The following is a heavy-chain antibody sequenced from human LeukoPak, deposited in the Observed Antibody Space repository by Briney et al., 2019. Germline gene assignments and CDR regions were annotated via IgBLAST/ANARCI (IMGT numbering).Heavy chain of an antibody. CDR1: GGSISSGSYY. D-gene: IGHD3-10*01. V-gene: IGHV4-61*02. J-gene: IGHJ5*02. CDR3: ARDRAFPPRNWFDP. CDR2: IYTSGST. Sequence: SQTLSLTCTVSGGSISSGSYYWSWIRQPAGKGLEWIGRIYTSGSTNYNPSLKSRVTISVDKSKNQFSLKLSSVTAADTAVYYCARDRAFPPRNWFDPWGQGTLVTVSS.